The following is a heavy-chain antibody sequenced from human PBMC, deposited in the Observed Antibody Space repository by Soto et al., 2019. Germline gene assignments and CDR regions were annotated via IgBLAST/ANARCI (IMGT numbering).Heavy chain of an antibody. CDR1: GGSIRSYY. D-gene: IGHD5-18*01. CDR2: IFYSGST. J-gene: IGHJ4*02. Sequence: QVHLQESGPGLVKASETLSLTCTVSGGSIRSYYWTWIRQPPGKGLEWLGYIFYSGSTFYNPSLKSRVTISIPTSKSQFSLQLTSVTAADTAVYYCARGAADTAMFDSWGQGTLVTVSS. CDR3: ARGAADTAMFDS. V-gene: IGHV4-59*01.